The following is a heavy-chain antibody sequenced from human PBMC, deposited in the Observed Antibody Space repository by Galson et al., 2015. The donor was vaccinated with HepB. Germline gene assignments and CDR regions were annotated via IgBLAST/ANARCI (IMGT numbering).Heavy chain of an antibody. CDR3: AKDLSSAWFAGAFDI. Sequence: SLRLSCAASGFTFSDYGLHWVRQAPGKGLEWVAVISYDGSNKYYIDSVKGRFTISRDNSKNTLHLQMNGLRAEDTALYYCAKDLSSAWFAGAFDIWGQGTMVTVSS. CDR2: ISYDGSNK. J-gene: IGHJ3*02. V-gene: IGHV3-30*18. D-gene: IGHD3-10*01. CDR1: GFTFSDYG.